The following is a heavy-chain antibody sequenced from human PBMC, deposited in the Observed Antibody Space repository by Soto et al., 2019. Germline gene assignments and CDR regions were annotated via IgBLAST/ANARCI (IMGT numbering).Heavy chain of an antibody. Sequence: ASVKVSCKVSGYTLTELSMHWVRQAPGKGLEWMGGFDPEDGETIYAQKFQGRVTMTEDTSTDTAYMELSSLRSEDTAVYYCATSRGYSSSWGGYFQHWGQGTLVTVSS. D-gene: IGHD6-13*01. V-gene: IGHV1-24*01. CDR2: FDPEDGET. CDR1: GYTLTELS. J-gene: IGHJ1*01. CDR3: ATSRGYSSSWGGYFQH.